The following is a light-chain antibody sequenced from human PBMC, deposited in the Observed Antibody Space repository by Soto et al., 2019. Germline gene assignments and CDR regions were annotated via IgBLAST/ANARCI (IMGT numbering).Light chain of an antibody. J-gene: IGLJ1*01. V-gene: IGLV2-23*01. Sequence: QSVLTQPASVSGSPGQSITIPCTGTSSDVGSYNLVSWYQQHPGKAPKLTIYEGSKLPSGVSNRVSGSKSGSTASLTISGLQAEDEADYYCCSFAGTGTYVFATGTKVTVL. CDR1: SSDVGSYNL. CDR2: EGS. CDR3: CSFAGTGTYV.